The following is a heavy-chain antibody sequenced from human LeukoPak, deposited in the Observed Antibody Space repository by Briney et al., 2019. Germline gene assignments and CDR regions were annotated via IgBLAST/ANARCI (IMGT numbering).Heavy chain of an antibody. CDR3: AKDSWYDGPGSDYFDY. D-gene: IGHD3-10*01. Sequence: GRSLRLSCAASGFTFSSYAMRWVRQAPGKGLEWVSAITVSGGSTYYADSVKGRFTISRDNSKTTLYLHMNSLRAEVTAVYCCAKDSWYDGPGSDYFDYWGQGTLVTVSS. V-gene: IGHV3-23*01. J-gene: IGHJ4*01. CDR2: ITVSGGST. CDR1: GFTFSSYA.